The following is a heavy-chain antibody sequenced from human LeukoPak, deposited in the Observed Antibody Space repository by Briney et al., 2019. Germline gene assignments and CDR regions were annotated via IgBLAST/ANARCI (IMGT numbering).Heavy chain of an antibody. CDR2: IYHSGST. CDR3: ARFPMGATRVGWFDP. J-gene: IGHJ5*02. D-gene: IGHD1-26*01. Sequence: KPSETLSLTCAVSGYSISSGYYWGWIRQPPGKGLEWIRSIYHSGSTYYNPSLKSRVTISVDTSKNQFSLKLSSVTAADTAVYYCARFPMGATRVGWFDPWGQGTLVTVSS. CDR1: GYSISSGYY. V-gene: IGHV4-38-2*01.